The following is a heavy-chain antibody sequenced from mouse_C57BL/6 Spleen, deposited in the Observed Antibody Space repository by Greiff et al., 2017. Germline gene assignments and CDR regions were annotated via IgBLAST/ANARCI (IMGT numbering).Heavy chain of an antibody. CDR1: GFSLTSYG. D-gene: IGHD2-5*01. CDR2: IWSGGST. J-gene: IGHJ1*03. V-gene: IGHV2-2*01. Sequence: VHLVESGPGLVQPSQSLSITCTVSGFSLTSYGVHWVRQSPGKGLEWLGVIWSGGSTDYNAAFISRLSISKDNSKSKVFFKMNSLQADDTAIYYCAIDSNYGYFDVWGTGTTVTVSS. CDR3: AIDSNYGYFDV.